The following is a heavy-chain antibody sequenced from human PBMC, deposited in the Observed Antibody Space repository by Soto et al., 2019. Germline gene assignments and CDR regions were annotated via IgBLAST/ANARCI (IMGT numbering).Heavy chain of an antibody. Sequence: ASVKVSCKASGYTFTSYGISWVRQAPGQGLEWMGWISAYNGNTNYAQKLQGRVTMTTDTSTSTAYMELRSLRAEDTAVYYCARVYSSSWEYYFDYWGQGTLVTVSS. CDR2: ISAYNGNT. CDR3: ARVYSSSWEYYFDY. CDR1: GYTFTSYG. V-gene: IGHV1-18*01. J-gene: IGHJ4*02. D-gene: IGHD6-13*01.